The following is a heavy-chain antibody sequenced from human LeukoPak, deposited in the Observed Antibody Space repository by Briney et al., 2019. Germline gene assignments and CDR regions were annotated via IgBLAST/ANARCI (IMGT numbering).Heavy chain of an antibody. D-gene: IGHD3-22*01. V-gene: IGHV3-74*01. J-gene: IGHJ4*02. CDR2: INSDGSST. Sequence: GGSLRLSCAASGFTFSSYWMHWVRQAPGKGLVWVSRINSDGSSTSYADSVKGRFTISRDNAKNTLYLQMNSLRAEDTAVYYCAKVIYYYESSGYYLFDYWGRGTLVTVSS. CDR1: GFTFSSYW. CDR3: AKVIYYYESSGYYLFDY.